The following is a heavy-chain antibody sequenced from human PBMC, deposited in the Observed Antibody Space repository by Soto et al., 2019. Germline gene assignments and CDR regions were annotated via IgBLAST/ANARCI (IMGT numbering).Heavy chain of an antibody. J-gene: IGHJ4*02. CDR1: GASLSSGGYY. V-gene: IGHV4-31*03. D-gene: IGHD3-9*01. CDR3: ARDVLTGSEY. CDR2: ISYSGST. Sequence: SETLSLTCTFSGASLSSGGYYCSWVRQLPGKGLEWIGYISYSGSTNYNPSLQSRVSISVDTSKNQFSLQLSSVTAADTAVYYCARDVLTGSEYWGQATLVSVSS.